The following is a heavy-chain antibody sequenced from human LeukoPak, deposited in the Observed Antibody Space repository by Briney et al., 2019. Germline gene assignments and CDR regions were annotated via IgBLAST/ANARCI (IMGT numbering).Heavy chain of an antibody. Sequence: SETLSLTCTVSGGSISSGGYYWSWIRQHPGKGLEWIGYIYYSASTYYNPSLKSRVTISVDTSKNQFSLKLSSVTAADTAVYYCASRAKDYGDSNWGQGTLVTVSS. CDR3: ASRAKDYGDSN. CDR1: GGSISSGGYY. CDR2: IYYSAST. V-gene: IGHV4-31*03. J-gene: IGHJ4*02. D-gene: IGHD4-17*01.